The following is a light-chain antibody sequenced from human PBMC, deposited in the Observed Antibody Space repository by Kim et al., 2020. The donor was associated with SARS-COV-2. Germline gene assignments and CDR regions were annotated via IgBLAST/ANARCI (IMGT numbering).Light chain of an antibody. J-gene: IGKJ2*01. CDR3: QQSYSTPT. V-gene: IGKV4-1*01. CDR1: QSVLYSSNNKNY. Sequence: RATLNCKSSQSVLYSSNNKNYLAWYQQKPGQPPKLLIYLASTRESGVPDRFSGSGSGTDFTLTISSLQAEDVAVYYCQQSYSTPTFGQGTKLEI. CDR2: LAS.